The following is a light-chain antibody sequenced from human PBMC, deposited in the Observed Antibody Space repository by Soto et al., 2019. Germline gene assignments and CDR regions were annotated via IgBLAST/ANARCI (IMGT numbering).Light chain of an antibody. CDR1: SSNIGSNT. V-gene: IGLV1-44*01. CDR2: SNN. CDR3: AAWDDSLNGVV. J-gene: IGLJ2*01. Sequence: QSVLTQPPSASGTPGQRVTMSCSGSSSNIGSNTVNGYQQLPGTAPKLLIYSNNQRPSGVPDRFSGSKSGPPASLAISGLQSEDEATYDCAAWDDSLNGVVFGGGTKVTVL.